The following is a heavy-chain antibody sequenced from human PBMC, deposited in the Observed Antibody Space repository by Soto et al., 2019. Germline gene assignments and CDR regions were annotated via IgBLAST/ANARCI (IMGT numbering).Heavy chain of an antibody. CDR3: AKVSHDYGAYNQYGMDV. D-gene: IGHD4-17*01. CDR1: GFTFEEFT. V-gene: IGHV3-43*01. CDR2: ITWDGGSR. Sequence: EVQLVESGGVVVQPGGSLRLSCAASGFTFEEFTMNWVRQAPGKGLEWVSLITWDGGSRYYADSVKGRFTISRDNSENSLFLHMKGLRTEDTALYYLAKVSHDYGAYNQYGMDVWGRATTVTVSS. J-gene: IGHJ6*02.